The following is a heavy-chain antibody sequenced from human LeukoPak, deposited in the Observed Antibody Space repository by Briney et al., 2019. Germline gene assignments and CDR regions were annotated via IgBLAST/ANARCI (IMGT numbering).Heavy chain of an antibody. CDR1: GGSISSYY. CDR3: ARNRANIVVVPAAIDY. V-gene: IGHV4-59*01. Sequence: PSETLSLTCTVSGGSISSYYWSWIRQPPGKGLEWIGYIYYSGSTNYNPSLKSRVTISVDTSKNQFSLKLSSVTAADTAVYYCARNRANIVVVPAAIDYWGQGTLVTVSS. D-gene: IGHD2-2*01. J-gene: IGHJ4*02. CDR2: IYYSGST.